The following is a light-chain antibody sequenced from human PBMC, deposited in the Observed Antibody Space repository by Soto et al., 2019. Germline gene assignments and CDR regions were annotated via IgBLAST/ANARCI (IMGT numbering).Light chain of an antibody. J-gene: IGKJ1*01. CDR3: QQSYSYTRM. CDR2: GAS. CDR1: QSLSGW. V-gene: IGKV1-39*01. Sequence: DIEMTQSPSALSASVGDRVTITCRASQSLSGWLAWYQQKPGKAPKVLIYGASSLQSGVPTRFSGSGSGTDFTLTISSLQPEDSATYYCQQSYSYTRMFGQGTKVDIK.